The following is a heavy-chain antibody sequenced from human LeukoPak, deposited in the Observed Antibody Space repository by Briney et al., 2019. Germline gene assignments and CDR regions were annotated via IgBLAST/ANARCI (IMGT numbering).Heavy chain of an antibody. CDR1: GFTFSSYE. CDR2: ISSSGGTI. D-gene: IGHD6-6*01. Sequence: GGSLRLSCAASGFTFSSYEMNWVRQAPGKGLEWVSYISSSGGTIYYADSVKGRFTISRDNPKNSLYLQMNSLRAEDTAVYYCARMRPEHDYWGQGTLVTVSS. J-gene: IGHJ4*02. CDR3: ARMRPEHDY. V-gene: IGHV3-48*03.